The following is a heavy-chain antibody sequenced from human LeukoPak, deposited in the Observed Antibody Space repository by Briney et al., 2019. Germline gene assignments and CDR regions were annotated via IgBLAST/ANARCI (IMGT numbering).Heavy chain of an antibody. CDR2: INPGSGGT. CDR3: AREQGGSGTYGVDY. J-gene: IGHJ4*02. CDR1: GYTFTGYY. Sequence: ASVKVSCKASGYTFTGYYIHWVRQAPGQGLEWMGRINPGSGGTNYAQKFQGRVAMTRDTSISTAYMELSRLRSDDTAVYYCAREQGGSGTYGVDYWGQGTLVTVSS. D-gene: IGHD1-26*01. V-gene: IGHV1-2*06.